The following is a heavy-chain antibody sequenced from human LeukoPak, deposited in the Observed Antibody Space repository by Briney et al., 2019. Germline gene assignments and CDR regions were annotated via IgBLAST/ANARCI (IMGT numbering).Heavy chain of an antibody. Sequence: GGSLRLSCAASGFTFSSYGMSWVRQAPGKGLEWVSGISGSGGSTYYADSVEGRFTISRGNSKNTLYLQMNSLRAEDTAVYYCAKAHGGYSWDYWGQGTLVTVSS. D-gene: IGHD5-12*01. V-gene: IGHV3-23*01. CDR1: GFTFSSYG. CDR3: AKAHGGYSWDY. J-gene: IGHJ4*02. CDR2: ISGSGGST.